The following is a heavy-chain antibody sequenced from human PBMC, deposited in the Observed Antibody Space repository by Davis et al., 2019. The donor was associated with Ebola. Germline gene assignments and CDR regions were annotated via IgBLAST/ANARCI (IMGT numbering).Heavy chain of an antibody. D-gene: IGHD5/OR15-5a*01. V-gene: IGHV3-21*01. CDR2: ISSSSSYI. CDR3: AMSRPNDY. J-gene: IGHJ4*02. CDR1: GFTFSSYS. Sequence: GESLKISCAASGFTFSSYSMNWVRQAPGKGLEWVSSISSSSSYIYYADSVKGRFTISRDNAKNSLYLQMNSLRAEDTAVYYCAMSRPNDYWGQGTLVTVSS.